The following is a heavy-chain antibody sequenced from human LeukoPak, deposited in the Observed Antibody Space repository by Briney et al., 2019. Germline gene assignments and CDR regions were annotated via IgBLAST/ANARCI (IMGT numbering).Heavy chain of an antibody. V-gene: IGHV1-69*13. J-gene: IGHJ4*02. D-gene: IGHD3-22*01. CDR2: IIPIFGTA. Sequence: GASVTVSYKASGYTFTGYYMHWVRQAPGQGLEWMGGIIPIFGTANYAQKFQGRVTITADESTSTAYMELSSLRSEDTAVYYCARDFFPWRDSSGLYFDYWGQGTLVTVSS. CDR1: GYTFTGYY. CDR3: ARDFFPWRDSSGLYFDY.